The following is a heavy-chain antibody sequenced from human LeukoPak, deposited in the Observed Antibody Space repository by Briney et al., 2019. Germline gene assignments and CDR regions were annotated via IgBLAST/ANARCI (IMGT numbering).Heavy chain of an antibody. CDR2: IYSGGNT. CDR3: TRVRIEVAGWVPFDY. D-gene: IGHD6-19*01. J-gene: IGHJ4*02. CDR1: GVIVSSNY. Sequence: PGGSLRLSCAASGVIVSSNYMSWVRQAPGKELEWVSIIYSGGNTYYADSVKGRFTISRDISKNTVSLQMNSLRAEDTAVYYCTRVRIEVAGWVPFDYWGQGTLVSVSS. V-gene: IGHV3-66*01.